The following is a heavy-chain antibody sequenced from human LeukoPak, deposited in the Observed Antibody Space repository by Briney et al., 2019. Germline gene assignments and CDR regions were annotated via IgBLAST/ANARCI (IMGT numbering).Heavy chain of an antibody. V-gene: IGHV3-23*01. J-gene: IGHJ6*02. CDR3: AKDGRPMVRGIIIINYYGMDV. CDR2: IGGGGLTT. CDR1: GFTFNSYV. Sequence: GGSLRLSCTASGFTFNSYVMTWVRQAPGKGLEWASAIGGGGLTTYYADSVKGRFTISRDNSKSTLYLQMNSLRAEDTAVYYCAKDGRPMVRGIIIINYYGMDVWGQGTTVTVSS. D-gene: IGHD3-10*01.